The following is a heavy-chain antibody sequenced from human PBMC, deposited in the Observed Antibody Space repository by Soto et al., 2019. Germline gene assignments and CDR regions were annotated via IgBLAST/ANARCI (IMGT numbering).Heavy chain of an antibody. Sequence: AAVKVPCKASGYTFTSYAMNWVRQAPGQGLEWMGWINTNTGNPTYAQGFTGRFVFSLDTSVSTAYLQICSLKAEDTAVYYCARDSTYDFWSGYYTTGGMDVWGQGTTVTVSS. V-gene: IGHV7-4-1*01. CDR2: INTNTGNP. CDR1: GYTFTSYA. J-gene: IGHJ6*02. CDR3: ARDSTYDFWSGYYTTGGMDV. D-gene: IGHD3-3*01.